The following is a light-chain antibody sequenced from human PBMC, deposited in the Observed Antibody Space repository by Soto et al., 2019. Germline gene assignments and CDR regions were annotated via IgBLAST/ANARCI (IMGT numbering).Light chain of an antibody. J-gene: IGKJ3*01. Sequence: DIVLTQSPGTLSLSPGERATLSCRASQSVSNNYLAWYQQKPGRAPRLLIYGASSRATGIPDRFSGSGSGTDFTLTIRRLEPEDFAVYYCQQYGRSPPIILGPGTKVDIK. V-gene: IGKV3-20*01. CDR2: GAS. CDR1: QSVSNNY. CDR3: QQYGRSPPII.